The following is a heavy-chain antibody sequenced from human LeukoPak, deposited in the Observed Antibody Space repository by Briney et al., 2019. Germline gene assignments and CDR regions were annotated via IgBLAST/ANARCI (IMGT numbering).Heavy chain of an antibody. Sequence: SETLSLTCAVYGGSFSGYYWSWIRQPPGKGLEWIGEVNHSGSTNYNPSLKSRVTISVDTSKNQFSLKLSSVTAADTAVYYCARDDYSLGYALDIWGQGTMVTVSS. V-gene: IGHV4-34*01. CDR2: VNHSGST. J-gene: IGHJ3*02. CDR1: GGSFSGYY. D-gene: IGHD4-11*01. CDR3: ARDDYSLGYALDI.